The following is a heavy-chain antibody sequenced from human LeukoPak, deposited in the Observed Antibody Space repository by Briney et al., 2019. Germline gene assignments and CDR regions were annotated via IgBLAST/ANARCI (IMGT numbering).Heavy chain of an antibody. CDR1: GGSISSGSYC. D-gene: IGHD3-3*01. J-gene: IGHJ6*03. CDR2: IYTSGST. Sequence: PSQTLSLTCTVSGGSISSGSYCWSWIWQPAGKGLEWIGRIYTSGSTNYNPSLKSRVTISVDTSKNQFSLKLSSVTAADTAVYYCGSGYYKGGYYYYMDVWGKGTTVTVSS. V-gene: IGHV4-61*02. CDR3: GSGYYKGGYYYYMDV.